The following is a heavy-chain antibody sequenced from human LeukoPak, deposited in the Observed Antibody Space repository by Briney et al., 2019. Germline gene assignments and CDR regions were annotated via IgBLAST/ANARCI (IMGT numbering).Heavy chain of an antibody. V-gene: IGHV3-30*18. CDR3: AKDPYSSGCNHFDY. CDR1: GFTFSSYG. D-gene: IGHD6-19*01. CDR2: ISYDGSNK. J-gene: IGHJ4*02. Sequence: GGSLRLSCAASGFTFSSYGMHWVRQAPGKGLEWVAVISYDGSNKYYADSVKGRFTISRDNSKNTLYLQMNSLRAEDTAVYYCAKDPYSSGCNHFDYWGQGTLVTVSS.